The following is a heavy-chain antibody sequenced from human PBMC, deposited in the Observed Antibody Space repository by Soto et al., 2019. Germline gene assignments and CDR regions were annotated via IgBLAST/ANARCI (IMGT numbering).Heavy chain of an antibody. V-gene: IGHV3-23*01. CDR2: ISGSGGST. Sequence: PGGSLRLSCAASGFTFSSYAMSWVRQAPGKGLEWVSAISGSGGSTYYADSVKGRFTISRDNSKNTLYPQMNSLRAEDTAVYYCAKDWRLLRYYFDYWGQGTLVTVSS. J-gene: IGHJ4*02. CDR3: AKDWRLLRYYFDY. CDR1: GFTFSSYA. D-gene: IGHD2-15*01.